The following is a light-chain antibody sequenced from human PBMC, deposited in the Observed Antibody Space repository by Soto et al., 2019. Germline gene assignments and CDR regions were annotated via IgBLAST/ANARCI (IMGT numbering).Light chain of an antibody. CDR1: ESVGDY. Sequence: EIVLTQSPGALSLSPGERATLSCWASESVGDYLAWYQQKPGQAPRLLIYGATKRTSGTPDRFSGTGSETAFTLAISRLEPGHFAVYYCQQYVTSPAITFGQGTRLEIK. CDR3: QQYVTSPAIT. J-gene: IGKJ5*01. V-gene: IGKV3-20*01. CDR2: GAT.